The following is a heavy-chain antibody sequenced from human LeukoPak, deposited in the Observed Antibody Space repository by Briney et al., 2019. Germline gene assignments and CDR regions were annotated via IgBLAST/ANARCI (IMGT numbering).Heavy chain of an antibody. D-gene: IGHD2-21*02. CDR1: GFTFSSYS. Sequence: PGGSLRLSCAASGFTFSSYSMNWVRQAPGKGLEWVSSISSSSSYIYYADSVKGRFTISRDNAKNSLYLQMNSLRAEDTAVYYCARCGGDCYSGGFDYWGQGTLVTVSS. J-gene: IGHJ4*02. CDR3: ARCGGDCYSGGFDY. V-gene: IGHV3-21*01. CDR2: ISSSSSYI.